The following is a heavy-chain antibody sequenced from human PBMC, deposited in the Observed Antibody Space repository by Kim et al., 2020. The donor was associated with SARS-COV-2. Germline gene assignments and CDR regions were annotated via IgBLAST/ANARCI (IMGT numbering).Heavy chain of an antibody. D-gene: IGHD2-2*01. CDR3: ARGGCSSTSCYLDY. J-gene: IGHJ4*02. CDR1: GGSFSGYY. V-gene: IGHV4-34*01. CDR2: INHSGST. Sequence: SETLSLTCAVYGGSFSGYYWSWIRQPPGKGLEWIGEINHSGSTNYNPSLKSRVTISVDTSKNQFSLKLSSVTAADTAVYYCARGGCSSTSCYLDYWGQGTLVTVSS.